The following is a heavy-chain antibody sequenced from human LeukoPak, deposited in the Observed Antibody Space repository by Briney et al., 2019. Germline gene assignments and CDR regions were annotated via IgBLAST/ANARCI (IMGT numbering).Heavy chain of an antibody. CDR2: IYSGGST. CDR3: ARDGRVRWLQFSSIWTNNWFDP. D-gene: IGHD5-24*01. Sequence: GGSLRLSCAASEFSVGSNYMTWVRQAPGKGLEWVSLIYSGGSTYYADSVKGRFTISRDNAKNSLYLQMNSLRAEDTAVYYCARDGRVRWLQFSSIWTNNWFDPWGQGTLVTVSS. V-gene: IGHV3-66*01. J-gene: IGHJ5*02. CDR1: EFSVGSNY.